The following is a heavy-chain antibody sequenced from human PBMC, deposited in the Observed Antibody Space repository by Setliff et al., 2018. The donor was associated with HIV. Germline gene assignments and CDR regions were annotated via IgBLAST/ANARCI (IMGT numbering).Heavy chain of an antibody. V-gene: IGHV4-4*09. CDR1: GDSISSYF. CDR3: ARAYFGSGIYY. J-gene: IGHJ4*02. Sequence: PSETLSLTCTVSGDSISSYFWSWIRQSPGKGLEWIGFRSTTGSTNYNPSLRSRVTISVDTSKNQFSLRLTSVTAADTAVYYCARAYFGSGIYYWGQGTLVTVSS. CDR2: RSTTGST. D-gene: IGHD3-10*01.